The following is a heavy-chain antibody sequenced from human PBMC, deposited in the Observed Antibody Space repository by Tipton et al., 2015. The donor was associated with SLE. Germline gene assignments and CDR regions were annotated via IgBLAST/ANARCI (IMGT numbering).Heavy chain of an antibody. D-gene: IGHD3-3*01. V-gene: IGHV4-38-2*02. CDR1: GYSISSGYY. J-gene: IGHJ4*02. Sequence: TLSLTCTVSGYSISSGYYWSWIRQPPGKGLEWIGYIYYSGSTNYNPSLKSRVTISVDTSKNQFSLKLSSVTAADTAVYYCARDIWDFGVVNVRYFDYWGKGILSTV. CDR2: IYYSGST. CDR3: ARDIWDFGVVNVRYFDY.